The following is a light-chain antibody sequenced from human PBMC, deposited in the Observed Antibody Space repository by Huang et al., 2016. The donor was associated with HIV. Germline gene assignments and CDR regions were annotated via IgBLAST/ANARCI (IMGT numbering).Light chain of an antibody. Sequence: DIVMTQSPDSLAVSLGERATINCKSSQRILYNSDKKNYLAWYKQKPGQPPKLLIYWASTRESGVPDRFSGSGSGTDFTLTISSLQAGDVAVYYCQQYYGSPPTFGQGTKVEIK. CDR3: QQYYGSPPT. CDR2: WAS. CDR1: QRILYNSDKKNY. V-gene: IGKV4-1*01. J-gene: IGKJ1*01.